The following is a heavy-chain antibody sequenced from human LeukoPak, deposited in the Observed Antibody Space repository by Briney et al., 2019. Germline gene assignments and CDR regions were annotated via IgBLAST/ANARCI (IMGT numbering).Heavy chain of an antibody. J-gene: IGHJ4*02. CDR3: AREGYDFWSGYRDFDY. CDR2: IYTSGST. D-gene: IGHD3-3*01. Sequence: PSQTLSLTCTVSGGSISSGSYYWSWIRQPAGKGLEWIGRIYTSGSTNYNPSLKSRVTISVDTYKNQFSLKLSSVTAADTAVYYCAREGYDFWSGYRDFDYWGQGTLVTVSS. V-gene: IGHV4-61*02. CDR1: GGSISSGSYY.